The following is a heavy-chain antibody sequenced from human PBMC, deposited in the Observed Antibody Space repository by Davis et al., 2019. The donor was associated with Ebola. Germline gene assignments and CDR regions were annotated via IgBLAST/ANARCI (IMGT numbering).Heavy chain of an antibody. CDR3: ARAPPWIVVVPAAGWFDP. V-gene: IGHV3-33*01. D-gene: IGHD2-2*01. CDR2: IWYDGSNK. J-gene: IGHJ5*02. Sequence: GESLKISCAASGFTFSSYGMHWVRQAPGKGLEWVAVIWYDGSNKYYADSVKGRFTISRDNSKNTLYLQMNSLRAEDTAVYYCARAPPWIVVVPAAGWFDPWGQGTLVTVSS. CDR1: GFTFSSYG.